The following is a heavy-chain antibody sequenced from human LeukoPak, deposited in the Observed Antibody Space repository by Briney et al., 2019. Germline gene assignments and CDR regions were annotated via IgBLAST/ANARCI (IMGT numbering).Heavy chain of an antibody. CDR3: ATSGYSYGPLVG. D-gene: IGHD5-18*01. V-gene: IGHV1-46*01. CDR2: INPSGGST. Sequence: ASVKVSCKASGYTFTSYYMHWVRQAPGQGLEWMGIINPSGGSTSYAQKFQGRVTMTRDTSTSTVYMELSSLRSEDTAVYYCATSGYSYGPLVGWGQGTLVTVSS. J-gene: IGHJ4*02. CDR1: GYTFTSYY.